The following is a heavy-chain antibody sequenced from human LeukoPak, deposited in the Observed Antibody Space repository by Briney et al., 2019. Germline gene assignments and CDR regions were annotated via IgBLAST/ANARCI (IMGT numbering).Heavy chain of an antibody. CDR2: ISSSGSTI. J-gene: IGHJ4*02. V-gene: IGHV3-48*03. CDR1: RFTFSSYE. Sequence: PGGSLRLSCAASRFTFSSYELNWVGQAPGKGLEWVSYISSSGSTIYYADSVKGRFTISRDNAKNSLYLQMNSLRAEDTAVYYCARDLFNFGNLWGQGTLFTVSS. CDR3: ARDLFNFGNL. D-gene: IGHD1-14*01.